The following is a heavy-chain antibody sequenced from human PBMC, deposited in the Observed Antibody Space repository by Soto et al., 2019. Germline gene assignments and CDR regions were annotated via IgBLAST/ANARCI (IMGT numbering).Heavy chain of an antibody. D-gene: IGHD3-10*01. J-gene: IGHJ3*02. V-gene: IGHV1-58*02. CDR2: IVVGSGNT. Sequence: SVKVSCKASGFTFTSSAMQWVRQARGQRLEWIGWIVVGSGNTNYAQKFQERVTITRDMSTSTAYMELSSLRSEDTAVYYCAAPHTMVRRVIPYASHIWGQATMVTVSS. CDR3: AAPHTMVRRVIPYASHI. CDR1: GFTFTSSA.